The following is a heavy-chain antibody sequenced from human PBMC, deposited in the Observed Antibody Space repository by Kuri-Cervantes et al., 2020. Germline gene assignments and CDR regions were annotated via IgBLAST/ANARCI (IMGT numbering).Heavy chain of an antibody. Sequence: ASVKVSCKASGYTFTSYAMHWVRQAPGQRLEWMGWSNAGNGNTKYSQEFQGRVTITRDTSASTAYMELSSLRSEDMAVYYCAKRGYSYGELDYWGQGTLVTVSS. CDR2: SNAGNGNT. J-gene: IGHJ4*02. CDR3: AKRGYSYGELDY. V-gene: IGHV1-3*02. D-gene: IGHD5-18*01. CDR1: GYTFTSYA.